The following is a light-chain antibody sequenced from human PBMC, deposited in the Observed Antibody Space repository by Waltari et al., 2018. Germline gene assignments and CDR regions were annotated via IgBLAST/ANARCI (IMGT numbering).Light chain of an antibody. CDR2: KAS. V-gene: IGKV1-5*03. Sequence: DIQMTQSPSTLPASVGDRVTITCRASQYVKNNLAWFQQKPGKAPKVLIHKASRLESGVPSRFSGSGFGTEFMLSISSLQPDDFATYYCQEYDSLPITFGGGTKVEI. CDR3: QEYDSLPIT. CDR1: QYVKNN. J-gene: IGKJ4*01.